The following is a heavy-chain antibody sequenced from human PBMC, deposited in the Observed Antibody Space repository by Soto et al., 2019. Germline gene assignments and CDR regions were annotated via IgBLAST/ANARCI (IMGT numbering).Heavy chain of an antibody. D-gene: IGHD4-17*01. Sequence: QVQLVQSGAEVKKPGSSVKVSCKASGGTFSSYTISWVRQAPGQGLEWMGRIIPILGIANYAQKFQGRVTITANKSTSTAYMELSSLRSEDTAVYYCARDKTTVTTSDAFDIWGQGTMVTVSS. J-gene: IGHJ3*02. CDR1: GGTFSSYT. CDR2: IIPILGIA. CDR3: ARDKTTVTTSDAFDI. V-gene: IGHV1-69*08.